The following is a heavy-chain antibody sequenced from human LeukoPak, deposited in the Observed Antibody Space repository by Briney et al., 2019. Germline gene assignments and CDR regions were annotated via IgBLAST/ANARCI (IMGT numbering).Heavy chain of an antibody. Sequence: SQTLSLTCTVSDDSINSGDYYWSWIRQHPGKGLEWIGYIYYSGSTYYNPSLKSRVTISVDTSKNQFSLKLSSVTAADTAVYYCARLAVVAATNRFDPWGQGTLVTVSS. J-gene: IGHJ5*02. D-gene: IGHD2-15*01. CDR3: ARLAVVAATNRFDP. V-gene: IGHV4-31*03. CDR2: IYYSGST. CDR1: DDSINSGDYY.